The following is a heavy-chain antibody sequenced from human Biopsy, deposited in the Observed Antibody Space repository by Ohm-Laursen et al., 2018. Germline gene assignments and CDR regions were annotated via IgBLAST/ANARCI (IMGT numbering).Heavy chain of an antibody. D-gene: IGHD3-3*01. CDR3: ARVRGGFLEWFDY. V-gene: IGHV4-59*01. CDR1: GESMGTYY. Sequence: TLSLTCTVSGESMGTYYWTWIRQPPGKGLEWIASIYYSGTTNKNPSLKSRVTISVDTSKRQFYLELSSVTAADTAIYYCARVRGGFLEWFDYWGQGTLITVPS. CDR2: IYYSGTT. J-gene: IGHJ5*01.